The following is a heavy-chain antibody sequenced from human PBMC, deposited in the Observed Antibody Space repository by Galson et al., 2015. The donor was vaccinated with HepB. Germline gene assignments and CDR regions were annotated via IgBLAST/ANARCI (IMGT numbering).Heavy chain of an antibody. CDR2: ISWNGERV. CDR1: GFTFDDYA. D-gene: IGHD3-22*01. Sequence: SLRLSCAASGFTFDDYAMHWVRQAPGKGLEWVSGISWNGERVGYADSLKGRFTVSRDNAKNPLYLQMNTLRAEDTAVYYCAKVDSSGYYPDAFLMWGQGTLVTVSS. J-gene: IGHJ3*02. V-gene: IGHV3-9*01. CDR3: AKVDSSGYYPDAFLM.